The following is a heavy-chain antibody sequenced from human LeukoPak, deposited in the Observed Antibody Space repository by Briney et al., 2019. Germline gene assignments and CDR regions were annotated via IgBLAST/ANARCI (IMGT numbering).Heavy chain of an antibody. Sequence: PGGSPRLSCAASGFTFSSYSMNWVRRAPGKGLQWVSYITSSSSAIYYADSVKGRFTISRDNAKNSLYLQMNSLRAEDTAVYYCARGSITMVRNVNINWFDPWGQGTLVTVSS. D-gene: IGHD3-10*01. J-gene: IGHJ5*02. CDR1: GFTFSSYS. CDR3: ARGSITMVRNVNINWFDP. CDR2: ITSSSSAI. V-gene: IGHV3-48*04.